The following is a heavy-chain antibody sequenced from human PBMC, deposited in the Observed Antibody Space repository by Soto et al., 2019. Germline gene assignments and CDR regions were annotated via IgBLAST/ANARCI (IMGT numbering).Heavy chain of an antibody. CDR2: ISSGSSYI. D-gene: IGHD6-19*01. CDR1: GFTFINYG. J-gene: IGHJ1*01. V-gene: IGHV3-21*02. CDR3: ARDPGSGWEYLQH. Sequence: EVQLVESGGGLVKPGWSLRISCAASGFTFINYGMNWVRQATGKGLEWVSSISSGSSYIFYADSVKGRFTISRDNAENSLYLQMNSLTAEDSAVYYCARDPGSGWEYLQHWGQGTLVTFSS.